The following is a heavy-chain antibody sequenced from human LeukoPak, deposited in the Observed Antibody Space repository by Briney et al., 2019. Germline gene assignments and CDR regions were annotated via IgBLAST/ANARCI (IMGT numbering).Heavy chain of an antibody. Sequence: GGSLRLSCAASGFTFSNAWMSWVRQAPGKGLEWVGRIKSKTDGGTTDYAAPVKGRFTISRDDSKNTLYLQMNSPKTEDTAVYYCTTGPPPILASGGSLLDYWGQGTLVTVSS. CDR1: GFTFSNAW. J-gene: IGHJ4*02. V-gene: IGHV3-15*01. CDR2: IKSKTDGGTT. D-gene: IGHD2-15*01. CDR3: TTGPPPILASGGSLLDY.